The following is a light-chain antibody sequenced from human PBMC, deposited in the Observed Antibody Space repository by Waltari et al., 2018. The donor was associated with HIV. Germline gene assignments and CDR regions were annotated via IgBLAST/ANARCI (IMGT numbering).Light chain of an antibody. V-gene: IGKV3-20*01. CDR2: GAS. CDR3: QQYGSSLWM. CDR1: QTVSHSY. J-gene: IGKJ1*01. Sequence: EIVLTQSPDTLSLSPGERATLSCRASQTVSHSYLAWYQQKPGQAPRLVIYGASSRATGIPDRFSGSGSGTDFTLTISRLEPEDFAVYYCQQYGSSLWMFGQGTKVEIK.